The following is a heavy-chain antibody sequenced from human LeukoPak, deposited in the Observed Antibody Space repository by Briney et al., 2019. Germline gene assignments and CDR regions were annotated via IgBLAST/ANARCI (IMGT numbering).Heavy chain of an antibody. Sequence: GGSLRLSCAASGFTFSSYVMTWVRQGPGKGLEWVSSLSGGGGGTFYADSVKGRFTISRDNSKNTLYLQMISLRTEDTAVYYCARDKADRNPWNRNYHYDSGGSLNHWGQGTLVTVSS. J-gene: IGHJ5*02. CDR2: LSGGGGGT. V-gene: IGHV3-23*01. CDR1: GFTFSSYV. D-gene: IGHD3-22*01. CDR3: ARDKADRNPWNRNYHYDSGGSLNH.